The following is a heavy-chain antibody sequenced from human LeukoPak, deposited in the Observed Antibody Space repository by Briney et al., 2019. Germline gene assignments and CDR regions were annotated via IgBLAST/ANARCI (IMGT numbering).Heavy chain of an antibody. CDR2: IIPIFGTA. CDR3: ASAAFYYYYMDV. CDR1: GGTFSSYA. V-gene: IGHV1-69*06. Sequence: SVKVSCKASGGTFSSYAISWVRQAPGQGLEWMRGIIPIFGTANYAQKFQGRVTITADKSTSTAYMELSSLRSEDTAVYYCASAAFYYYYMDVWGKGTTVTVSS. J-gene: IGHJ6*03.